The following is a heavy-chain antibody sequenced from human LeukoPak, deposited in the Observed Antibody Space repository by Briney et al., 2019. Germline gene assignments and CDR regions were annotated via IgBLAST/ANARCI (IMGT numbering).Heavy chain of an antibody. CDR2: IYYSGST. Sequence: PSETLSLTCTVSGGSISSGGYYWSWIRQHPGKGLEWIGYIYYSGSTYYNPSLKSRVTISVDTSKNQFSLKLSSVTAADTAVYYCARDRAAAARAMYAFDIWGQGTTVTVSS. CDR3: ARDRAAAARAMYAFDI. CDR1: GGSISSGGYY. V-gene: IGHV4-31*03. D-gene: IGHD6-13*01. J-gene: IGHJ3*02.